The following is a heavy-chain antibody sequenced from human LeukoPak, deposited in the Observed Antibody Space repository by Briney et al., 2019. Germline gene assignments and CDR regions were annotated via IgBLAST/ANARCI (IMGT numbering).Heavy chain of an antibody. D-gene: IGHD3-10*01. CDR2: IKQDGSEK. CDR3: ARDMGFGDAFDI. J-gene: IGHJ3*02. V-gene: IGHV3-7*01. CDR1: GFTFSSYW. Sequence: GGSLRLSCAVSGFTFSSYWMSWVRQAPGKGLEWVANIKQDGSEKYYVDSVKGRFTISRDNAKNSLYLQMNSLRAEDTAVYYCARDMGFGDAFDIWGQGTMVTVSS.